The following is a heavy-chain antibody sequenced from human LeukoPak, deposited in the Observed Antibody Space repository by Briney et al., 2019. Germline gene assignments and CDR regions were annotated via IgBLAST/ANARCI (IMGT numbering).Heavy chain of an antibody. CDR2: ISHEGDS. CDR3: ARGRNYVSDYYFDV. CDR1: GVSLRAYY. D-gene: IGHD1-7*01. Sequence: SETLSLTCAVYGVSLRAYYWSWIRQSPDTGLEWIGEISHEGDSIYNPSLKSRVTLSVDMSKNQFSLKLRSVTAADTAVYYCARGRNYVSDYYFDVWGKGTTVIVSS. V-gene: IGHV4-34*01. J-gene: IGHJ6*03.